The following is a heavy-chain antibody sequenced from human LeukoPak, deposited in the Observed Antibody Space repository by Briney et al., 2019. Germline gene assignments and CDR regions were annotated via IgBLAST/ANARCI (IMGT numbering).Heavy chain of an antibody. V-gene: IGHV3-23*01. CDR1: GFTFSSYA. Sequence: PGGSLRLSCAVSGFTFSSYAMSWVRQAPGKALEWVSSMSKSGASTYYADSVKGRFTISRDNSKNMLYLQMNSLRAEDTAVYHCATDLLSLWLPDSWGQGTLVTVSS. CDR2: MSKSGAST. J-gene: IGHJ4*02. CDR3: ATDLLSLWLPDS. D-gene: IGHD2-15*01.